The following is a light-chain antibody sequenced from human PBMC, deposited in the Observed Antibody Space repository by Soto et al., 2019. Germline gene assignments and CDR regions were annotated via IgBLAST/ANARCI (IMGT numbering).Light chain of an antibody. CDR1: SSDVGSYNR. Sequence: QSALTQPPSVSGSPGQSVTISCTGTSSDVGSYNRLSWYQQPPGTAPKLIMYEVNTRPSGVPDRFSGSKSGNTASLTISGLQAEDEADYYCCSYAGSSTYVFGTGTKLTVL. V-gene: IGLV2-18*02. CDR2: EVN. CDR3: CSYAGSSTYV. J-gene: IGLJ1*01.